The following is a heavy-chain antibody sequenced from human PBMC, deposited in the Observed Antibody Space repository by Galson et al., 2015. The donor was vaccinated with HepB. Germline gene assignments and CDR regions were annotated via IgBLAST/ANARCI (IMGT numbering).Heavy chain of an antibody. CDR1: GFTFSTFW. Sequence: SLRLSCAASGFTFSTFWMTWVRQAPRKGLEWVANIKQDGSEKYYGDSVKGRFTISRDIAKNSLYLQMNSLRAEDTAVYYCVRHLDGYAYYSGLDVWGQGTTVTVSS. CDR2: IKQDGSEK. CDR3: VRHLDGYAYYSGLDV. J-gene: IGHJ6*02. V-gene: IGHV3-7*01. D-gene: IGHD3-16*01.